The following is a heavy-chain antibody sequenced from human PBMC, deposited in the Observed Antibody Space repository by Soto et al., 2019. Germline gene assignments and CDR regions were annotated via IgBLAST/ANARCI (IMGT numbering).Heavy chain of an antibody. J-gene: IGHJ4*02. D-gene: IGHD1-26*01. CDR2: ISSSSSYI. CDR3: ARVPRIVGATGDFNY. Sequence: EVQLVESGGGLVKPGGSLRLSCAASGFTFSSYSMNWVRQAPGKGLEWVSSISSSSSYIYYADSVKGRFTISRDNAKNSLYLQMNSLRAEDTAVYYCARVPRIVGATGDFNYWGQGTLVTVSS. CDR1: GFTFSSYS. V-gene: IGHV3-21*01.